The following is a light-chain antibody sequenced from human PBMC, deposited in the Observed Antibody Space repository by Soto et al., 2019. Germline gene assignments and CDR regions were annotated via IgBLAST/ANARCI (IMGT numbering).Light chain of an antibody. CDR3: QQYKNWPLT. Sequence: IVETQSPATLSGSPAERLPLSWRASQSVPIYLAWYQQKPGQAPRLLIYSASTRATVIPAMCSGSGAGTDFTLTISSLNSEYFEVYYCQQYKNWPLTFGRGTKVEIK. CDR2: SAS. CDR1: QSVPIY. V-gene: IGKV3-15*01. J-gene: IGKJ4*01.